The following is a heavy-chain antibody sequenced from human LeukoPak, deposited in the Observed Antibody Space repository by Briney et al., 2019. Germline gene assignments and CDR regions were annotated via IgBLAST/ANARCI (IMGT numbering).Heavy chain of an antibody. CDR2: VYYSGGT. CDR3: ASNVPVRYFDWYLGCWFDP. V-gene: IGHV4-39*01. CDR1: GGSISSSSYY. Sequence: LETLSLTCTVSGGSISSSSYYWGWIRQPPGKGLERIGGVYYSGGTSYKPSLSSRDTISVDTTKNQFSLKLSSVTAADTAVYYCASNVPVRYFDWYLGCWFDPWGQGTLVTVSS. J-gene: IGHJ5*02. D-gene: IGHD3-9*01.